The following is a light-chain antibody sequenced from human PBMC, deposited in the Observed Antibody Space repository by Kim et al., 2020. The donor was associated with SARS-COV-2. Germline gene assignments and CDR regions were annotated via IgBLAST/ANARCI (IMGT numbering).Light chain of an antibody. J-gene: IGKJ1*01. V-gene: IGKV1-39*01. CDR3: QQSYSTLWA. CDR1: QYISKY. CDR2: ATS. Sequence: ASVGGTVSITCRASQYISKYVNWYQQKSGKAPKLLIYATSSLQSGVPSRFSGRGSGTDFTLTIRGLQPEDFATYYCQQSYSTLWAFGQGTKVDIK.